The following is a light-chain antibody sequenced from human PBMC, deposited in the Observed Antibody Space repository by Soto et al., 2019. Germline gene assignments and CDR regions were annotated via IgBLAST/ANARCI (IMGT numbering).Light chain of an antibody. CDR1: QSISSN. Sequence: EIVLTQSPATLSASPGERATLSCRASQSISSNLAWYQQKPGQAPRLLIYGASTRATGIPARFSGSGSGTEFTLTISSLQSEDFAVYYCQQYNNWPPTTFGQGTKVDI. V-gene: IGKV3-15*01. CDR2: GAS. CDR3: QQYNNWPPTT. J-gene: IGKJ1*01.